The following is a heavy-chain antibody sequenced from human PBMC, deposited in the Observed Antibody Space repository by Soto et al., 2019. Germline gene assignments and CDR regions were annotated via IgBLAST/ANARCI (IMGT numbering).Heavy chain of an antibody. V-gene: IGHV5-10-1*01. CDR3: ARGGAAGDYYYYPMDF. J-gene: IGHJ6*02. D-gene: IGHD1-26*01. CDR1: GYSSSSDW. CDR2: IDPNDSSS. Sequence: GEDLKRSVKASGYSSSSDWSGWVRPTPGKGLEWMGKIDPNDSSSNYRPSFEGHVTISADKSIRTAFLQWSSLTASDTAMYFCARGGAAGDYYYYPMDFWGQGTTVTVSS.